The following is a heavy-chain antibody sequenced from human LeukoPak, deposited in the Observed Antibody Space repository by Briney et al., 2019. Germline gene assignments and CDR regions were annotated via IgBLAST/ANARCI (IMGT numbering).Heavy chain of an antibody. CDR3: ASRYYYDSSGYYGAFDI. V-gene: IGHV1-69*05. Sequence: ASVKVSCKASGGTFSSYAISWVRQAPGQGLEWMGRIIPIFGTANYAQKFQGRVTITTDESTSTAYMELSSLRSEDTAVYYCASRYYYDSSGYYGAFDIWGQGTMVTVSS. CDR2: IIPIFGTA. D-gene: IGHD3-22*01. CDR1: GGTFSSYA. J-gene: IGHJ3*02.